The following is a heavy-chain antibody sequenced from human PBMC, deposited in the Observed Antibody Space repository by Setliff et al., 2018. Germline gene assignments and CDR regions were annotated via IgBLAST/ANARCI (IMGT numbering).Heavy chain of an antibody. CDR2: VYSSVYSSGIT. V-gene: IGHV4-61*02. D-gene: IGHD3-9*01. J-gene: IGHJ4*02. CDR1: GGSMSSGPNY. Sequence: SETLSLTCTVSGGSMSSGPNYWSWIRQPAGRGLEWVGRVYSSVYSSGITSYNPSLESRVTISLDTSTNQFSLKLSSVTAADTAVYYCTRERYFDWFFEYWGQGTLVTVSS. CDR3: TRERYFDWFFEY.